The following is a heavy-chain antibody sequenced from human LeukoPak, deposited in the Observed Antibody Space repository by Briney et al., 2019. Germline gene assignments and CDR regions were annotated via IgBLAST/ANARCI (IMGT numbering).Heavy chain of an antibody. V-gene: IGHV6-1*01. CDR3: ARHVALNSWITPFDY. Sequence: SQTLSLTCAISGDSVSSDTVAWNWIRQSPLRGLEWLGRTYYRSKWYSEYAESVKSRITINPDTSKNQFSLQLNSVTPEDTAVYYCARHVALNSWITPFDYWGQGTLVTVSS. D-gene: IGHD6-13*01. J-gene: IGHJ4*02. CDR1: GDSVSSDTVA. CDR2: TYYRSKWYS.